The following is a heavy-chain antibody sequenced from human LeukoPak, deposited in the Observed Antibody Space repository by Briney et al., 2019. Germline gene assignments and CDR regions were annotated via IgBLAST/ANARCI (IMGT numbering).Heavy chain of an antibody. V-gene: IGHV4-4*02. CDR1: GGSISSSNW. CDR2: IYHSGST. CDR3: ARAAPVLRYFDWQYYFDY. J-gene: IGHJ4*02. D-gene: IGHD3-9*01. Sequence: PSGTLSLTCAVSGGSISSSNWWSWVRQPPGKGLEWIGEIYHSGSTNYNPSLKSRVTISVDKSKNQFSLKRSSVTAADTAVYYCARAAPVLRYFDWQYYFDYWGQGTLVTVSS.